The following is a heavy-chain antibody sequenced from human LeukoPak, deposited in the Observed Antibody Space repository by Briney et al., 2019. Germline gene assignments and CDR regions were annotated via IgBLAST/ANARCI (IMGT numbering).Heavy chain of an antibody. J-gene: IGHJ4*02. CDR2: IRYDGSDK. Sequence: GGSLRLSCAASGFNFGGYGMHWVRQAPGKGLEWVAFIRYDGSDKYYADSVRGRFTISRDNSKNTLYLQLSSLRVEDTAVYYCAPEYSSSSAIDYWGQGTLVTVSS. CDR1: GFNFGGYG. CDR3: APEYSSSSAIDY. D-gene: IGHD6-6*01. V-gene: IGHV3-30*02.